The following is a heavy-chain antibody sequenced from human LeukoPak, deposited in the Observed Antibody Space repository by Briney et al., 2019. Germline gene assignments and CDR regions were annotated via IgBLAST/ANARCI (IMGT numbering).Heavy chain of an antibody. Sequence: SQTLSLTCTVSGGSISSGDYYWSWIRQPPGKGLEWIGYIYYSGSTYYNPSLKSRVTISVDTSKNQFSLKLSSVTAADTAVYYCSRENCSSTSCSLSGWFDPWGQGTLVTVPS. CDR2: IYYSGST. V-gene: IGHV4-30-4*08. CDR1: GGSISSGDYY. D-gene: IGHD2-2*01. J-gene: IGHJ5*02. CDR3: SRENCSSTSCSLSGWFDP.